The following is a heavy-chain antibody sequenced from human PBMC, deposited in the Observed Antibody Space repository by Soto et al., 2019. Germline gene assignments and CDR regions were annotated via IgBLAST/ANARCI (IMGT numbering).Heavy chain of an antibody. J-gene: IGHJ3*02. CDR3: AREIGKGVGATDAFDI. V-gene: IGHV3-33*01. CDR2: IWYDGSNK. Sequence: QVQLVESGGGVIQPGRSLRLSCAASGFTFSSYGMHWVRQAPGKGLEWVAVIWYDGSNKYYADSVKGRFTISRDNSKNTLYLQMNSLRAEDTAVYYCAREIGKGVGATDAFDIWGQGTMVTVSS. D-gene: IGHD1-26*01. CDR1: GFTFSSYG.